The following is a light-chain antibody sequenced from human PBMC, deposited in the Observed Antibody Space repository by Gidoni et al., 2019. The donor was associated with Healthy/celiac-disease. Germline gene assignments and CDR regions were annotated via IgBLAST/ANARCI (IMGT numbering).Light chain of an antibody. J-gene: IGLJ1*01. CDR2: EVS. V-gene: IGLV2-14*01. CDR3: SSYTISSTLV. CDR1: SSDVGGYNY. Sequence: QSALTQPASVSGSPGQSITISCTGTSSDVGGYNYVSWYQQHPVKAPKLMIYEVSNRPSGVSNRFSGSQSGNTASLTISGLQAEDEADYCSSYTISSTLVFGTGTKVTVL.